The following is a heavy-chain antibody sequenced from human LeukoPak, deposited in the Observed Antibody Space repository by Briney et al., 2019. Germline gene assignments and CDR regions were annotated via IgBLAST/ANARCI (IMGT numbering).Heavy chain of an antibody. Sequence: PPETLSLTSAVSGDSFSSHYWTWIRQSPGKGLEWIGYISYIGSTNYNPSLKSRVTISIDTSKNQFSLKLRSVTAADTAVYYCARDLVTVTKGFDIWGQGTMVSVSS. D-gene: IGHD4-17*01. V-gene: IGHV4-59*11. CDR1: GDSFSSHY. CDR3: ARDLVTVTKGFDI. CDR2: ISYIGST. J-gene: IGHJ3*02.